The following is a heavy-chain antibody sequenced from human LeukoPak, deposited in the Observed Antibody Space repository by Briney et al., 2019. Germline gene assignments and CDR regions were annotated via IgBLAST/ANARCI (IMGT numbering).Heavy chain of an antibody. CDR2: ISGSDGST. CDR3: AKKYSGSYLSDFDS. Sequence: PGGSLRLSCAASGFTFRNYATGWVRQAPGKGLEWVSSISGSDGSTYYADSVKGRFTLSRDNSKNTVDLQMNSLSAEDTAIYYCAKKYSGSYLSDFDSWGQGTLVTVSS. J-gene: IGHJ4*02. D-gene: IGHD1-26*01. V-gene: IGHV3-23*01. CDR1: GFTFRNYA.